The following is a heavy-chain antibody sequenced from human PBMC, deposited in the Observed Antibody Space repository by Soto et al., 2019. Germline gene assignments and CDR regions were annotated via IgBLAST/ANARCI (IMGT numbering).Heavy chain of an antibody. D-gene: IGHD6-13*01. CDR3: ASSIAAAGTSFDY. V-gene: IGHV4-59*08. CDR2: IYYSGST. Sequence: PSETLSLTCTVSGGSISSYYWSWIRQPPGKGLEWIGCIYYSGSTNYNPSLKSRVTISVDTSKNQFSLKLSSVTAADTAVYYCASSIAAAGTSFDYWGQVTLVTVSS. CDR1: GGSISSYY. J-gene: IGHJ4*02.